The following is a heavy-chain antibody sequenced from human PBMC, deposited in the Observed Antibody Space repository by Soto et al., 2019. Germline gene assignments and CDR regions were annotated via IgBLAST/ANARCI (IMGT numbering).Heavy chain of an antibody. CDR3: ARARGSNIHFDY. CDR1: GLTFSSYW. Sequence: EVQLVESGGGLVQPGGSLRLSCAASGLTFSSYWMHWVRQAPGKGLVWVSRINTDGSSTTYADSVKGRFTISRDNTKHTVYVQMNSLRVEGTAVYYCARARGSNIHFDYWGQGTLVTVSS. V-gene: IGHV3-74*01. J-gene: IGHJ4*02. D-gene: IGHD3-16*01. CDR2: INTDGSST.